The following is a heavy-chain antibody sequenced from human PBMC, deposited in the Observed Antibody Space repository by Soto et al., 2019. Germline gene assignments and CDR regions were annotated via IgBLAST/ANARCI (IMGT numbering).Heavy chain of an antibody. Sequence: QVQLVQSGAEVKKPGSSVKVSCKASGGTFSSYTISWVRQAPGQGLEWMGRIIPILGIANYAQKFQGRVTITADKSTSTGYMELSSLRSEDTAVYYCASASGLWTIDYWGQGTLVTVSS. V-gene: IGHV1-69*02. CDR2: IIPILGIA. CDR1: GGTFSSYT. J-gene: IGHJ4*02. CDR3: ASASGLWTIDY. D-gene: IGHD5-18*01.